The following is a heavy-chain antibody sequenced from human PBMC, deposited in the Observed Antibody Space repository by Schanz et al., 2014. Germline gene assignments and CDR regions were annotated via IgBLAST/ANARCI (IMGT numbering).Heavy chain of an antibody. CDR3: ARDRVSFVRGPLGVD. CDR1: GYSFTDYA. V-gene: IGHV1-18*01. J-gene: IGHJ4*02. Sequence: QVQLVQSGGEVKRPGASVRVSCKASGYSFTDYAIHWVRQAPGQGLEWMGWISGYNGDTNYAPKFQDRVTMTTDTSTGITSLELRNLKSDDTAVYYCARDRVSFVRGPLGVDWGQGTQVIVSS. D-gene: IGHD3-10*01. CDR2: ISGYNGDT.